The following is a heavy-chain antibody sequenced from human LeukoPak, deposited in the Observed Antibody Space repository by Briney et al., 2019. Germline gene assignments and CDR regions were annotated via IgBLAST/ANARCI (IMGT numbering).Heavy chain of an antibody. V-gene: IGHV3-23*01. CDR3: ARAPLPRAGTGYYYYMDV. D-gene: IGHD6-13*01. J-gene: IGHJ6*03. CDR1: GFTFSSYA. CDR2: ISGSGGST. Sequence: GGSLRLSCAASGFTFSSYAMSWVRQAPGKGLEWVSAISGSGGSTYYADSVKGRFTISRDNSKNTLYLQMNSLRAEDTAVYYCARAPLPRAGTGYYYYMDVWGKGTTVTVSS.